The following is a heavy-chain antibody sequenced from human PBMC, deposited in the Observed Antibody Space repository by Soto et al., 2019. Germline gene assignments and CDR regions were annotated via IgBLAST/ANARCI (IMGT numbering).Heavy chain of an antibody. Sequence: PGGSLRLSCAASGFTFSSYGMHWVRQAPGKGLEWVAVISYDGSNKYYADSVKGRSTISRDNSKNTLYLQMNSLRAEDTAVYFCAKGDCSGGSCYFSAFDIWGQGTMVTVSS. J-gene: IGHJ3*02. V-gene: IGHV3-30*18. CDR2: ISYDGSNK. D-gene: IGHD2-15*01. CDR3: AKGDCSGGSCYFSAFDI. CDR1: GFTFSSYG.